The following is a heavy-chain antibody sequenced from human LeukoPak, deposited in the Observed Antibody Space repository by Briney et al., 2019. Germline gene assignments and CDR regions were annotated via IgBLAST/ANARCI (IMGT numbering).Heavy chain of an antibody. V-gene: IGHV3-21*01. D-gene: IGHD1-1*01. CDR2: ISSSSSYI. CDR3: ARVGYNWNDFDY. CDR1: GFTFSSYS. Sequence: GGSLRLSCAASGFTFSSYSMNWVRQAPGKGLEWVSSISSSSSYIYYADSVKGRFTISRDNAKNSLYLQMNSLRAEDTAVYYCARVGYNWNDFDYWGQGTLVTVSS. J-gene: IGHJ4*02.